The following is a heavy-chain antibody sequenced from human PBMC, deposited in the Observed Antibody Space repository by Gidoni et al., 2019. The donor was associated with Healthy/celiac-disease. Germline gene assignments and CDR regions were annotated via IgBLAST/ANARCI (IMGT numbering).Heavy chain of an antibody. Sequence: EVQLLESGGGLVQPGGSLRLSCAASGLTFRSYAMSWVRQAPGEGLEWVSAICGSGGSTFYADSVKGRFTISRYNSKNTLYLQMNSLRAEYTAVYYCAKSSWELLRGGAFDIWGQGTMVTVSS. CDR2: ICGSGGST. CDR1: GLTFRSYA. J-gene: IGHJ3*02. V-gene: IGHV3-23*01. CDR3: AKSSWELLRGGAFDI. D-gene: IGHD1-26*01.